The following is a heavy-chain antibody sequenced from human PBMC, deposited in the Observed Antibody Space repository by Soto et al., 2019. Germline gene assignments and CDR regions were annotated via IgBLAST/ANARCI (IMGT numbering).Heavy chain of an antibody. Sequence: SETLSLTCTVTGGSISTYYWSWIRQPPGKGLEWIGHIYYTGNTNYNPSLKSRVTISVDTSKNQFSLKLSSVTAADTAVYYCARQVGATTTRRFDYWGQGTLVTVSS. V-gene: IGHV4-59*13. J-gene: IGHJ4*02. CDR3: ARQVGATTTRRFDY. CDR1: GGSISTYY. CDR2: IYYTGNT. D-gene: IGHD1-26*01.